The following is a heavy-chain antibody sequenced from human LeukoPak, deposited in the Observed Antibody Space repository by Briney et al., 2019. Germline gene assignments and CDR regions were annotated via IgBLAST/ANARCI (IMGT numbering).Heavy chain of an antibody. J-gene: IGHJ4*02. D-gene: IGHD6-13*01. V-gene: IGHV4-61*02. CDR2: IYASGST. CDR1: GGSFSSGSYY. Sequence: PSETLSLTCTASGGSFSSGSYYWSWIRQRAGKGLEWVGRIYASGSTNYNPSLKSRVTISVDTPKNQFSLKQSSVTAADTAVYYCARHDRPDVSSGYLWGQGTLVTVSS. CDR3: ARHDRPDVSSGYL.